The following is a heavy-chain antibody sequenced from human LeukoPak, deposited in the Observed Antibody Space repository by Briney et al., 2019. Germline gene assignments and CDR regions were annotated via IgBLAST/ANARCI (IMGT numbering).Heavy chain of an antibody. CDR1: GGSISSTGYY. D-gene: IGHD4-17*01. CDR2: IYYSGST. Sequence: SQTLSLTCTVSGGSISSTGYYWSWIRQHPGKGLEWIGYIYYSGSTYYNPSLTSRVTISVDTSKSQFSLRLSSVTAADTAVYYCARVLGDYGDYGWFDPWGQGTLVTVSS. V-gene: IGHV4-31*03. CDR3: ARVLGDYGDYGWFDP. J-gene: IGHJ5*02.